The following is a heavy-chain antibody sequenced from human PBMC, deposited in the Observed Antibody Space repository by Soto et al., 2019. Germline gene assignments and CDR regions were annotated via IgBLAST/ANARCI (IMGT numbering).Heavy chain of an antibody. J-gene: IGHJ6*02. D-gene: IGHD6-13*01. V-gene: IGHV1-46*01. CDR3: AREHSSSWSNYYCGMDV. CDR1: GYTFTSYY. CDR2: INPSGGST. Sequence: ASVKVSCKASGYTFTSYYMHWVRQAPGQGLEWMGIINPSGGSTSYAQKFQGRVTMTRDTSTSTVYMELSSLRSEDTAVYYCAREHSSSWSNYYCGMDVWGQGTTVTVSS.